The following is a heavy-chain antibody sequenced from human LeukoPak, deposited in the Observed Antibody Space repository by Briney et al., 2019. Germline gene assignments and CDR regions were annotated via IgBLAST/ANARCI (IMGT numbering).Heavy chain of an antibody. CDR3: ARAQVGAPTDF. J-gene: IGHJ4*02. V-gene: IGHV3-74*01. CDR2: VHGDGYSI. Sequence: PGGSLRLSCAASGFPFSSYAMYWVRQAPGKGLVWVARVHGDGYSISYADSVRGRFTISRDNAKDTLYLHMNSLRPEDMAVYYCARAQVGAPTDFWGQGTLVTVSS. CDR1: GFPFSSYA. D-gene: IGHD1-26*01.